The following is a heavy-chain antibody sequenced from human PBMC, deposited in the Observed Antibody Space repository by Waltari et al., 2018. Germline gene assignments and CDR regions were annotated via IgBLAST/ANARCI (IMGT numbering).Heavy chain of an antibody. CDR1: GFIFGAYA. CDR2: LSAKSDFT. CDR3: AKYISRGRELIA. J-gene: IGHJ4*02. V-gene: IGHV3-23*01. D-gene: IGHD1-7*01. Sequence: EVQLLESGGDLVQPGGSLRLSCVGSGFIFGAYAMTWVRQAPGSGLEWVSGLSAKSDFTNYADSVKGRFTISRDNSKNTLYLQMNSLRVDDTALYYCAKYISRGRELIAWGQGTLVTVSS.